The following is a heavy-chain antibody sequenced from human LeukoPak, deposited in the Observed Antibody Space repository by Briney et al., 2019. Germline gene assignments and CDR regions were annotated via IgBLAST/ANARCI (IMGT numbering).Heavy chain of an antibody. J-gene: IGHJ4*02. CDR2: INPSAGST. CDR1: GGTFSSYA. D-gene: IGHD3-3*01. CDR3: ARGGYDFSSGHYPDN. Sequence: ASVKVSCKASGGTFSSYAISWVRQAPGQGLEWMGVINPSAGSTSYAQKFQDRVTMTRDTSTSTVYLHLSSLRSEDTAVYYCARGGYDFSSGHYPDNWGQGTLVTVSS. V-gene: IGHV1-46*01.